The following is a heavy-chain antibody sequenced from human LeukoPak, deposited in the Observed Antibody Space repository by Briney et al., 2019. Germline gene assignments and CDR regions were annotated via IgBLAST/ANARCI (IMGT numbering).Heavy chain of an antibody. Sequence: PSETLSLTCAVYGGSFSGYYWSWIRQPPGKGLEWIGEINHSGSTNYNPSLKSRVTISVDTSKSQFPLKLSSVTAADTAVYYCARGGIAVADFDYWGQGTLVTVSS. CDR2: INHSGST. V-gene: IGHV4-34*01. J-gene: IGHJ4*02. CDR3: ARGGIAVADFDY. D-gene: IGHD6-19*01. CDR1: GGSFSGYY.